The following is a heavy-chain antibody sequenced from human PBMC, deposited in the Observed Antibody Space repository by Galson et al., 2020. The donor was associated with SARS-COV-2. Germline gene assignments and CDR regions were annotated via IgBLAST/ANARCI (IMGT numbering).Heavy chain of an antibody. Sequence: GGSLRLSCAASGFTFDDYAMHWVRQAPGKGLERVSGISWNSGSIGYADSVKGRFTISRDNAKNSLYLQMNSLRAEDTALYYCAKGGYDSSGYRGDYYFDYWGQGTLVTVSS. CDR3: AKGGYDSSGYRGDYYFDY. CDR2: ISWNSGSI. J-gene: IGHJ4*02. CDR1: GFTFDDYA. V-gene: IGHV3-9*01. D-gene: IGHD3-22*01.